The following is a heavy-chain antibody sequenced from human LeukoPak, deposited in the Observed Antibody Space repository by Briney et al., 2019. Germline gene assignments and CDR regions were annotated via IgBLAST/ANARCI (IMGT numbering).Heavy chain of an antibody. CDR3: ATSSSSGSHDAFDI. CDR1: GFTFSGYS. CDR2: ISPSGGTT. D-gene: IGHD3-22*01. Sequence: GGSLRLSCAASGFTFSGYSMSWVRQPPGKGLDWVSAISPSGGTTYSADSVKGRFTISRDNSKSRLYLQMNSLRAEDTAVYYCATSSSSGSHDAFDIWGQGTMVTVSS. V-gene: IGHV3-23*01. J-gene: IGHJ3*02.